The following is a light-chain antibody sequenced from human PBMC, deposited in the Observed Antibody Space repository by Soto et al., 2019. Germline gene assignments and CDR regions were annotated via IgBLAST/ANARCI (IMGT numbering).Light chain of an antibody. V-gene: IGKV3-20*01. CDR1: QSVSNNY. J-gene: IGKJ1*01. Sequence: EIVLTQSPGTLSLSPGESATLSCRASQSVSNNYLAWYQQKHGQAPRLLIYAPSNRATGIPDTFSGSGSGTDFTLTISRLVPEDFAVYYCRQYGSSGTFGQGTKVDIK. CDR3: RQYGSSGT. CDR2: APS.